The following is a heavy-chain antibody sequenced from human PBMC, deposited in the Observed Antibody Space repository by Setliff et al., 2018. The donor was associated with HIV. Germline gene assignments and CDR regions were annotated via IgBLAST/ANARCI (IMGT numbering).Heavy chain of an antibody. CDR3: ASSPAWRSDFGLHTFDY. CDR2: IYYSGST. D-gene: IGHD2-2*01. Sequence: PSETLSLTCTVSGGSISSYYWSWIRQPPGKGLEWIGYIYYSGSTNYNPSLKSRVTISVDTSKNQFSLKLSSVTAADTAVYYCASSPAWRSDFGLHTFDYWGQGTLVTVSS. CDR1: GGSISSYY. J-gene: IGHJ4*02. V-gene: IGHV4-59*12.